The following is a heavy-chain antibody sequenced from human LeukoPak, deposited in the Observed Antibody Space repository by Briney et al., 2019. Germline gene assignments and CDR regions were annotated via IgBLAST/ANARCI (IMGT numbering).Heavy chain of an antibody. V-gene: IGHV4-39*01. Sequence: SETLSLTCTVSGGSISSSSYYWGWIRQPPGKGLEWVGSIYYSGSTYYNPSLKSRVPISVDTSKNQFSLKLSSVTAADTAVYYCAREKTIFGVVIFLGAFDIWGQGTMVTVSS. D-gene: IGHD3-3*01. CDR2: IYYSGST. J-gene: IGHJ3*02. CDR1: GGSISSSSYY. CDR3: AREKTIFGVVIFLGAFDI.